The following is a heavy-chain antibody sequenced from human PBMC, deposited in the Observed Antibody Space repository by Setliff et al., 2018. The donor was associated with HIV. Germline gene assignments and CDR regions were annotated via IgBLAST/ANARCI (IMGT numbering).Heavy chain of an antibody. D-gene: IGHD3-22*01. CDR1: GGSFSGYY. Sequence: PSETLSLTCAVYGGSFSGYYWSWIRQPPGKGLEWLGYIYYSGSTTYNPSLRSRVTISIDTSKNQFSLNLRSVTAADTAVYYCARDRTEFVDGGYYPYYFDSWGQGTLVTVSS. CDR3: ARDRTEFVDGGYYPYYFDS. CDR2: IYYSGST. V-gene: IGHV4-34*11. J-gene: IGHJ4*02.